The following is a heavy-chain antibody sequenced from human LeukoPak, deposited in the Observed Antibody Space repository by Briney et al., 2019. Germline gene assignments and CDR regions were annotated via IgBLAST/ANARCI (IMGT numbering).Heavy chain of an antibody. J-gene: IGHJ4*02. D-gene: IGHD2-15*01. CDR3: ARDSRPRGGSCFDN. V-gene: IGHV3-7*01. Sequence: GGSLRLSCAASAFTLTDHWMSWVRQTPGKGLEWVANIKEDGSEKYYVDSVKGRFTISRDDATNSLYLQMSNLRVEDTALYYCARDSRPRGGSCFDNWGQGTLVIVSS. CDR2: IKEDGSEK. CDR1: AFTLTDHW.